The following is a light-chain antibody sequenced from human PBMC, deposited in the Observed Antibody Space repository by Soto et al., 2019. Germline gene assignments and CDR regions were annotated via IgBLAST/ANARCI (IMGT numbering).Light chain of an antibody. V-gene: IGLV2-8*01. CDR1: SSDVGGYNY. CDR3: SSFAGSNDLL. J-gene: IGLJ2*01. CDR2: EVS. Sequence: QSALTQPPSASGSPGQSVTISCTGTSSDVGGYNYVSWYQQHPGKAPKLMIYEVSKRPSGVPDRFSGSKSGNTASLTVSGLQAEDEAAYYCSSFAGSNDLLFGGGTKL.